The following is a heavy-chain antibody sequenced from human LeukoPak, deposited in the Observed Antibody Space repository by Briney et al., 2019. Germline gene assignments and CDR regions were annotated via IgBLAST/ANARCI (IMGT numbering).Heavy chain of an antibody. CDR3: ARHGIAERPEEFDY. Sequence: PSETLSLTCTVSGGSISRYYLSWIRQSPGKGLEWIGYIHYSGSTNYNPSLKSRVTISVDRSKNELSLKLSSATAADTAVYYCARHGIAERPEEFDYWGQGTLVTVSS. CDR2: IHYSGST. D-gene: IGHD6-6*01. J-gene: IGHJ4*02. V-gene: IGHV4-59*08. CDR1: GGSISRYY.